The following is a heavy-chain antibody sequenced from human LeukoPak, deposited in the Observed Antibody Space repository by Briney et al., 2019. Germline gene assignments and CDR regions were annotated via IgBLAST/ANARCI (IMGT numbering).Heavy chain of an antibody. V-gene: IGHV3-21*01. CDR3: ARDPSVLWFGEFDY. Sequence: PGGSLGLSCAASGFTFSSYSMTWVRQAPGKGLEWVSSISSSSSYIYYADSVKGRFTISRDNAKNSLYLQMNSLRAEDTAVYYCARDPSVLWFGEFDYWGQGTLVTVSS. CDR2: ISSSSSYI. J-gene: IGHJ4*02. D-gene: IGHD3-10*01. CDR1: GFTFSSYS.